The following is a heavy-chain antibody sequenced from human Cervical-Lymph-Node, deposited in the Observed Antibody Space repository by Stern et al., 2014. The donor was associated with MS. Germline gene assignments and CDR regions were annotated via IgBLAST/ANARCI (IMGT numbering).Heavy chain of an antibody. D-gene: IGHD4-23*01. J-gene: IGHJ3*02. CDR3: AGNNKLLKNAFDI. Sequence: QVQLVQSGAEVKKPGTSVKVSCQASGFNFTIYYFHWVRQAPGQGLEWMGIITPIGGLTRSAQNFQVRLSMTRDTSTSTFYMELSSLTPEDTAMYYCAGNNKLLKNAFDIWGQGTMVTVS. V-gene: IGHV1-46*01. CDR2: ITPIGGLT. CDR1: GFNFTIYY.